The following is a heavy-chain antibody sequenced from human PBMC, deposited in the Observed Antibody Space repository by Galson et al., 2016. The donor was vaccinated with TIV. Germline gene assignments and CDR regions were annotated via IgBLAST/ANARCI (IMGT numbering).Heavy chain of an antibody. Sequence: SETLSLTCAVSGFSISSGYHWGWIRQPPGKGLEWIGSIYHTGSTYYNPSLKSRVTISVDTSQNHFSLKLSSVTAADTAVYYCARDSEHGYSYGYWCQGTLVTVTS. V-gene: IGHV4-38-2*02. CDR2: IYHTGST. D-gene: IGHD5-18*01. J-gene: IGHJ4*02. CDR1: GFSISSGYH. CDR3: ARDSEHGYSYGY.